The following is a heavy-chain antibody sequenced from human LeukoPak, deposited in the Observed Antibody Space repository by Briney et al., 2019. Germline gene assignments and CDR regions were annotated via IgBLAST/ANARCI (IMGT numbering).Heavy chain of an antibody. CDR1: GSSISSGSYY. CDR2: IYTSGST. Sequence: SETLSLTCTVSGSSISSGSYYWSWIRQPAGKGLEWIGRIYTSGSTNYNPSLKSRVTISVDTSKNQFSLKLSSVTAADTAVYYCARAFIAAAGPFDYWGQGTLVTVSS. J-gene: IGHJ4*02. CDR3: ARAFIAAAGPFDY. V-gene: IGHV4-61*02. D-gene: IGHD6-13*01.